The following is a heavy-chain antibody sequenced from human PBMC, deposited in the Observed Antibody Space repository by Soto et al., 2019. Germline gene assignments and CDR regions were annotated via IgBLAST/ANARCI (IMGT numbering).Heavy chain of an antibody. CDR1: GYTFTGYY. CDR3: ARDRRYRVPAAVVLDV. J-gene: IGHJ6*02. V-gene: IGHV1-2*02. D-gene: IGHD2-2*01. Sequence: VASVKVSCKASGYTFTGYYMHWVRQAPGQGLEWMGWINPNSGGTNYAQKFQGRVTMTRDTSISTAYMELSRLRSDDTAVYYCARDRRYRVPAAVVLDVWGQGTTVTVSS. CDR2: INPNSGGT.